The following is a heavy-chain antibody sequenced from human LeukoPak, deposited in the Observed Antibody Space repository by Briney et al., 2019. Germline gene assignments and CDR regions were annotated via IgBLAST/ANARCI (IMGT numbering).Heavy chain of an antibody. CDR2: MYYSGGT. J-gene: IGHJ4*02. CDR3: GRFVVVTAYFDY. Sequence: PSETLSLTCTVSGGSISSSNYYWGWIRQPPGKGLGWIGSMYYSGGTFYNPSLKSRVTISVDTSKNQFSLRLSSVTAADTAVYYCGRFVVVTAYFDYWGQGTLVTVSS. CDR1: GGSISSSNYY. D-gene: IGHD2-21*02. V-gene: IGHV4-39*01.